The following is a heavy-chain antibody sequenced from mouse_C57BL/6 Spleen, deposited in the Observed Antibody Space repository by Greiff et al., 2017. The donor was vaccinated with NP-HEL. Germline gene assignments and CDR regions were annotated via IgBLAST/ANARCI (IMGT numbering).Heavy chain of an antibody. CDR3: AAPYGKTAMDY. J-gene: IGHJ4*01. Sequence: QVQLKQPGAELVKPGASVKLSCKASGYTFTSYWMHWVKQRPGQGLEWIGMIHPNSGSTNYNEKFKSKATLTVDKSSSTAYMQLSSLTSEDSAVYYCAAPYGKTAMDYWGQGTSVTVSS. V-gene: IGHV1-64*01. CDR2: IHPNSGST. CDR1: GYTFTSYW. D-gene: IGHD2-1*01.